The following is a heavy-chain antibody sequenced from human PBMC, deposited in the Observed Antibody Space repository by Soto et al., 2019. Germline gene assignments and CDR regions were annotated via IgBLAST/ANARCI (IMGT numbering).Heavy chain of an antibody. V-gene: IGHV3-23*01. CDR1: GFSFSDYA. Sequence: EVQLLGSGGGLVQPGGSLRLSCAASGFSFSDYALYWVRQAPGRGLEWVSALSGGSSASYADSVLGRFTISRDNSKNTFYLQMNSLTVDDTAVYYCAKDARTHGVWYYFDYWGQGILVTVSS. CDR2: LSGGSSA. D-gene: IGHD2-8*02. J-gene: IGHJ4*02. CDR3: AKDARTHGVWYYFDY.